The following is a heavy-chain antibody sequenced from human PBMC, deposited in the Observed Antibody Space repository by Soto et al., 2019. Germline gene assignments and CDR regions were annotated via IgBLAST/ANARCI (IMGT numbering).Heavy chain of an antibody. Sequence: QGQLVQSGAEVRKPGASVKVSCKASGYPFISYYIHWVRQAPGQGLEWMGSISPGVGSTKYAPKLQGRVTLTADTSTNTVYMELSSLRSEDTALYYCARVGSGTYFTIWGQGTQVTVSS. CDR3: ARVGSGTYFTI. CDR1: GYPFISYY. CDR2: ISPGVGST. V-gene: IGHV1-46*01. J-gene: IGHJ4*02. D-gene: IGHD1-26*01.